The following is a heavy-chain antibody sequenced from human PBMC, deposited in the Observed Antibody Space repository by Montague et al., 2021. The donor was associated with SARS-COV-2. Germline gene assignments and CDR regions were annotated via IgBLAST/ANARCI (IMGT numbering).Heavy chain of an antibody. D-gene: IGHD3-3*01. CDR3: ARRGRKRLPVAFTIGGFDI. CDR2: IYDSGST. J-gene: IGHJ3*02. CDR1: GGSISSSTYY. V-gene: IGHV4-39*02. Sequence: SETLSLTCTVSGGSISSSTYYWDWIRQPPGKGLEWIGSIYDSGSTYYNPSLKSRVTISVDTSKNHFSLKLSSVTAADTAVYYCARRGRKRLPVAFTIGGFDIWGRGTMVTVSS.